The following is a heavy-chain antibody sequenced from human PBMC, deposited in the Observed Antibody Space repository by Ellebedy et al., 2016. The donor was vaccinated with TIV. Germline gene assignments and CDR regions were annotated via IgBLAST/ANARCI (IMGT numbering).Heavy chain of an antibody. CDR1: GYTLTELS. J-gene: IGHJ4*02. CDR2: FDPEDGET. D-gene: IGHD3-3*01. CDR3: WGVVIGGLYYFDY. V-gene: IGHV1-24*01. Sequence: ASVKVSCXVSGYTLTELSMHWVRQAPGKGLEWMGGFDPEDGETIYAQKFQGRVTMTEDTSTDTAYMELSSLRSEDTAVYYCWGVVIGGLYYFDYWGQGTLVTVSS.